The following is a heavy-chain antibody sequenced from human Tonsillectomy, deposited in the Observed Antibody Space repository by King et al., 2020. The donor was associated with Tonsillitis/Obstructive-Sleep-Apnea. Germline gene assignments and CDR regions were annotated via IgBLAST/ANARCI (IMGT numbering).Heavy chain of an antibody. CDR2: IHYSETT. Sequence: QLQESGPGLVKPSETLSLSCIVSGGSISSSRYYWGWIRQPPGKGLEWIATIHYSETTYYNPSLKSRVAIFVDTCKNQFSLTLSSVTAADTAVYYCGSDTSSPARFDYWGQGSLVTVSS. CDR3: GSDTSSPARFDY. D-gene: IGHD5-18*01. V-gene: IGHV4-39*01. CDR1: GGSISSSRYY. J-gene: IGHJ4*02.